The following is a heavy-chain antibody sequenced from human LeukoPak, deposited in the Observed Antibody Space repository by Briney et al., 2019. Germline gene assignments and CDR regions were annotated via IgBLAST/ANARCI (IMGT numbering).Heavy chain of an antibody. CDR3: SGGDRRGFDM. V-gene: IGHV3-53*01. CDR1: GFTFSDYY. D-gene: IGHD2-21*02. J-gene: IGHJ3*02. CDR2: IYSGGAT. Sequence: GGSLRLSCTASGFTFSDYYLTWVRQAPGKGLEWVSVIYSGGATFHADSVKGRFSISTDNSKNTLYLQMNSLGVEDTAVYYCSGGDRRGFDMWGQGTVVTVSS.